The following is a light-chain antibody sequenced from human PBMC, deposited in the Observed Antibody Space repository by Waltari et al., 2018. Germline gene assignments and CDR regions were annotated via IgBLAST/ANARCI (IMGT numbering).Light chain of an antibody. CDR1: QSLSSTY. Sequence: EIVLTQSPGTLSLSPGERATLSCRASQSLSSTYLAWYQQKPGQAPRLLIYGASSRATGIPERFSGSGSGTDFTLSISRLEPEDSAVYDCQQYGRSPYTFGQWTKLEIK. CDR3: QQYGRSPYT. V-gene: IGKV3-20*01. J-gene: IGKJ2*01. CDR2: GAS.